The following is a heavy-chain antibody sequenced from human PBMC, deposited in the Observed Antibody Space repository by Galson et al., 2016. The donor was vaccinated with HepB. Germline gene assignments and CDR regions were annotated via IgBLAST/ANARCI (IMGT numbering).Heavy chain of an antibody. Sequence: PALVKPTQTLTLTCTFSGFSLSTSGMSVSWLRQPPGKALEWLALIEWDDTKYYSTSLKTRLTISKDTSKNQVVLTMTNMDPVDTASYYCARSSQRMIALSMEFDYWGQGTLVTVSS. CDR2: IEWDDTK. CDR3: ARSSQRMIALSMEFDY. CDR1: GFSLSTSGMS. V-gene: IGHV2-70*01. D-gene: IGHD2-21*01. J-gene: IGHJ4*02.